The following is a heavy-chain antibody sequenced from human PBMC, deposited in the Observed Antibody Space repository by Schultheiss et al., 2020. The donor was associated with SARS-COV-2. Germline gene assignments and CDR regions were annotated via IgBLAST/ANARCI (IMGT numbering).Heavy chain of an antibody. CDR1: GFTFSSYE. CDR2: ISSSGSTI. D-gene: IGHD5-18*01. Sequence: GGSLRLSCAASGFTFSSYEMNWVRQAPGKGLEWVSYISSSGSTIYYADSVKGRFTISRDNAKNSLYLQMNSLRAEDTAVYYCARVGADTAMLRSYYYGMDVWGQGTTVTVSS. CDR3: ARVGADTAMLRSYYYGMDV. V-gene: IGHV3-48*03. J-gene: IGHJ6*02.